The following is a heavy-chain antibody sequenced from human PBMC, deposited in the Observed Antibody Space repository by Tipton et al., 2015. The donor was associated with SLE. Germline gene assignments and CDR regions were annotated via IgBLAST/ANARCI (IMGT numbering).Heavy chain of an antibody. D-gene: IGHD4-11*01. Sequence: TLSLTCTVSGGSISSGGYYWGWFRQHPGKGLEWIGYIYYSGSTYYNPSLKSRVTISVDTSKNQFSLKLRSVTAADTAVYYCARDRLHGWFDPWGQGTLVTVSS. J-gene: IGHJ5*02. V-gene: IGHV4-31*03. CDR1: GGSISSGGYY. CDR3: ARDRLHGWFDP. CDR2: IYYSGST.